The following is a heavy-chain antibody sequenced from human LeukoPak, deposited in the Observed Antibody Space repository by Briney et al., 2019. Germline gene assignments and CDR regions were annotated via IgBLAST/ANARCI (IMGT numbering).Heavy chain of an antibody. CDR2: IIPIFGTA. Sequence: GASVKVSCKASGGTFSSYAISWVRQAPGQGLEWMGGIIPIFGTANYAQKFQGRVTITTDESTSTAYMELSSLRSEDTAVYYCARSSGYCSSTSCYRRDYYYYYYMDVWGNGTTVTVSS. CDR3: ARSSGYCSSTSCYRRDYYYYYYMDV. CDR1: GGTFSSYA. V-gene: IGHV1-69*05. D-gene: IGHD2-2*01. J-gene: IGHJ6*03.